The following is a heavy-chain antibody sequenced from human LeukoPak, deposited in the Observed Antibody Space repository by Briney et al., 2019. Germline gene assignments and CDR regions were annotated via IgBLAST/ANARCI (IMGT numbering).Heavy chain of an antibody. V-gene: IGHV5-51*01. D-gene: IGHD5-18*01. Sequence: GESLKISCQASGYSFINYWIGWVRQMPGKGLEWLGNVYPGDFRTEYSPSFRGRVTISLGKSITTAYLQLNSLQAADIAMYYCTRGKYSNGADSFDMWGQGTMVTVSS. CDR3: TRGKYSNGADSFDM. J-gene: IGHJ3*02. CDR2: VYPGDFRT. CDR1: GYSFINYW.